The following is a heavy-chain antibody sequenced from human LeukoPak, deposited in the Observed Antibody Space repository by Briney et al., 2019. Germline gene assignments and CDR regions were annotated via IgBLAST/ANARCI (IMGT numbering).Heavy chain of an antibody. CDR3: ARVTQHRTRAFDI. J-gene: IGHJ3*02. V-gene: IGHV1-18*01. D-gene: IGHD4-23*01. Sequence: ASVKVSCKASGYTFTSYGISWVRQAPGQGIEWMGWISAYNGNTNYAQKLQGRVNMTTHTSTSTAYMALRSLRSDATAVYYCARVTQHRTRAFDIWGQGTMVTVSS. CDR1: GYTFTSYG. CDR2: ISAYNGNT.